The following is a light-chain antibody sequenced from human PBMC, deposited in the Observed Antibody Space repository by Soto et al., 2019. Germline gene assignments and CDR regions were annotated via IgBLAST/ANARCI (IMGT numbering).Light chain of an antibody. V-gene: IGKV3-20*01. CDR2: GAS. Sequence: IVLTQSPGTLSLSPGERATLSCRASQSVSSNYLAWYQQKPGQAPRLLMFGASSRATGIPDRFSGSGSGTDFTLTITRLEPEDFAVYYCQQYGGSPSTFGQGTKLEI. CDR3: QQYGGSPST. J-gene: IGKJ2*01. CDR1: QSVSSNY.